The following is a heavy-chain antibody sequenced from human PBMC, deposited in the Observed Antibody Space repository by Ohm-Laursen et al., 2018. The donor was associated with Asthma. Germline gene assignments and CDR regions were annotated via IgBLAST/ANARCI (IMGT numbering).Heavy chain of an antibody. V-gene: IGHV1-69*13. D-gene: IGHD2-15*01. CDR2: IIPIFGTA. CDR1: GGTFSSYA. J-gene: IGHJ3*02. Sequence: SVKVSCKASGGTFSSYAISWVRQAPGQGLEWMGGIIPIFGTANYAQKFQGRVTITADESTSTAYMELSSLRSEDTAVYYCARGCSGGSCYGAFDIWGQGTMVTVSS. CDR3: ARGCSGGSCYGAFDI.